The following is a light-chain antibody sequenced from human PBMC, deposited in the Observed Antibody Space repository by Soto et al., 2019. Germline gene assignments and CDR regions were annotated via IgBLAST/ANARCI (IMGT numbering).Light chain of an antibody. CDR2: EVS. V-gene: IGLV2-14*01. CDR1: NSDIGGYDY. J-gene: IGLJ3*02. CDR3: SSYTTSLTFWL. Sequence: QSALTQPASVSGSPGQTITISCTGNNSDIGGYDYVTWYQHHPGKAPKLLIYEVSDRPSGVSHRFSGSKSGNTASLTIAGLQAEDEADYYCSSYTTSLTFWLIGGGTKLTVL.